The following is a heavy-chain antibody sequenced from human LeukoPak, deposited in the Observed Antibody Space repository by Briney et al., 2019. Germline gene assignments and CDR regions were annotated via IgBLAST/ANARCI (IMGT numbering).Heavy chain of an antibody. D-gene: IGHD4-23*01. CDR3: TRVLRGYGGYYFDY. V-gene: IGHV3-49*03. Sequence: GGSLRLSCTASGFTFGDYAMSWFRQAPGKGLGWVGCIRSKAYGGTTEYAASVKGRFTISRDDSKSIAYLQMNSLKTEDTAVYYCTRVLRGYGGYYFDYWGQGTLVTVSS. CDR1: GFTFGDYA. CDR2: IRSKAYGGTT. J-gene: IGHJ4*02.